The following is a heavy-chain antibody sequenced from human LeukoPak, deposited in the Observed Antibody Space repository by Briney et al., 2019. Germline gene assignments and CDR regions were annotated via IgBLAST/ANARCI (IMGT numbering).Heavy chain of an antibody. CDR3: GRGTAGTYPGSDY. Sequence: PGGSLRLSCAASGFTFSGHWIHWVRQVPGKGLVWVSCINVDGSITSHADSVKGRFTISRDNAKNTLYLQLNSLRAEDTAVYYCGRGTAGTYPGSDYWGQGTLVTVSS. CDR1: GFTFSGHW. J-gene: IGHJ4*02. D-gene: IGHD1-26*01. CDR2: INVDGSIT. V-gene: IGHV3-74*01.